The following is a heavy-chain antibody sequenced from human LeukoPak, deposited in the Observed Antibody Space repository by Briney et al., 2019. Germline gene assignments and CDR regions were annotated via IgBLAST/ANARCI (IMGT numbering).Heavy chain of an antibody. CDR3: ARGPYGDYNFDY. J-gene: IGHJ4*02. D-gene: IGHD4-17*01. CDR1: GGSISSTSHY. Sequence: PSETLSLTCTVSGGSISSTSHYWGWIRQPPGKGLEWIGSIYYSGSTNYNPSLKSRVTISLDTSKNQFSLKLNSVTAADTAVYYCARGPYGDYNFDYWGQGTLVTVSS. V-gene: IGHV4-39*07. CDR2: IYYSGST.